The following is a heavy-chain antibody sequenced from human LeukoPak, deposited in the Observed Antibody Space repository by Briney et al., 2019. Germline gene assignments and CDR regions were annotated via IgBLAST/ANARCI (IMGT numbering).Heavy chain of an antibody. V-gene: IGHV3-11*04. CDR1: GFTFSDYY. D-gene: IGHD5-24*01. Sequence: GGSLRLSCAASGFTFSDYYMSWIRQAPGKGLEWVSYISSSVSSIYYADSVKGRFTISRDNAKNSLYLQMNSLRAEDTAIYYCTRVGYIDEGIDYWGQGTLVTVSS. CDR2: ISSSVSSI. J-gene: IGHJ4*02. CDR3: TRVGYIDEGIDY.